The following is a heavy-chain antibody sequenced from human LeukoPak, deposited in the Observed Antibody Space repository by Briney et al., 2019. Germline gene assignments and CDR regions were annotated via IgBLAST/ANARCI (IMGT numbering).Heavy chain of an antibody. CDR2: MNPNSGNT. D-gene: IGHD4-17*01. CDR1: GYTFTSYD. CDR3: ARKVTKISDRYDY. V-gene: IGHV1-8*01. J-gene: IGHJ4*02. Sequence: ASVKVSRKASGYTFTSYDINWVRQATGQGLEWMGWMNPNSGNTGYAQKFQGRVTMTRNTSISTAYMELSSLRSEDTALYYCARKVTKISDRYDYWGQGTLVTVSS.